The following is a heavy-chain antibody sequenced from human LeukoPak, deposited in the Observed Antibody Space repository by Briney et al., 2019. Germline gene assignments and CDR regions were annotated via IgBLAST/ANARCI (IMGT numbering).Heavy chain of an antibody. Sequence: AAVTVSFTASGGTFSIYAISWVRQAPGQGLEWMGGIIPIFGTANYAQKFQGRVTITADVSTSTAYLELSSLRSEDTAVYYCARGFMARGCWFDPWRQGTLVTVSS. V-gene: IGHV1-69*13. CDR3: ARGFMARGCWFDP. CDR2: IIPIFGTA. D-gene: IGHD3-10*01. J-gene: IGHJ5*02. CDR1: GGTFSIYA.